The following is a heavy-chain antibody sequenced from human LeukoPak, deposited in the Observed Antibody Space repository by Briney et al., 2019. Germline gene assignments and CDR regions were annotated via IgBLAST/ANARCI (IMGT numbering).Heavy chain of an antibody. CDR1: GFTFNNYR. V-gene: IGHV3-74*01. J-gene: IGHJ3*01. CDR3: AKEIDGFDV. CDR2: IRFDGGDT. Sequence: GGSLRLSCAASGFTFNNYRMHWVRQAPGMGLVWVSSIRFDGGDTAYAGSAKGRFTISRDNAKNTMFLQMNNLRAEDTAVYYCAKEIDGFDVWGQGTLVTVSS.